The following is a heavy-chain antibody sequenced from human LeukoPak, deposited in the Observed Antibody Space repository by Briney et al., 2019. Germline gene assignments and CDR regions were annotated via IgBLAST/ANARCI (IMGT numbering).Heavy chain of an antibody. J-gene: IGHJ4*02. CDR1: GFPFIDYS. Sequence: GGSLRLSCAASGFPFIDYSMNWVRQAPGKGLEWISYIGIDSGNTKYADSVKGRFTISGDSAKNSLYLQMNSLRVEDTAVYYCARDHIYGFDNWGQGTLVNV. D-gene: IGHD4-17*01. CDR3: ARDHIYGFDN. V-gene: IGHV3-48*04. CDR2: IGIDSGNT.